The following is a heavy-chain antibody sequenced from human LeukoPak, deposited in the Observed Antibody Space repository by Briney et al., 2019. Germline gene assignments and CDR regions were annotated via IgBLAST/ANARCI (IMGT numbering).Heavy chain of an antibody. CDR2: IYYSGST. Sequence: SETLSLTCTVSGGSISGYYWSWIRQPPGKGLEWIGYIYYSGSTYYNPSLKSRVTISVDTSKNQFSLKLSSVTAADTAVYYCASDYAFDIWGQGTMVTVSS. V-gene: IGHV4-59*12. J-gene: IGHJ3*02. CDR1: GGSISGYY. CDR3: ASDYAFDI.